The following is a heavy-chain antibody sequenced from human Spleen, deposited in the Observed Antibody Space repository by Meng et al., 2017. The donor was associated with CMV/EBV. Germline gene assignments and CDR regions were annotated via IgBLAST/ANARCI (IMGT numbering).Heavy chain of an antibody. CDR1: SVSSGSYY. CDR3: ARAVPAATGREYGMDV. D-gene: IGHD2-2*01. CDR2: IYYSGST. Sequence: SVSSGSYYWSWIRQPPGKGLEWIGYIYYSGSTNYNPSLKSRVTISVDTSKNQFSLKLSSVTAADTAVYYCARAVPAATGREYGMDVWGQGTMVTVSS. V-gene: IGHV4-61*01. J-gene: IGHJ6*02.